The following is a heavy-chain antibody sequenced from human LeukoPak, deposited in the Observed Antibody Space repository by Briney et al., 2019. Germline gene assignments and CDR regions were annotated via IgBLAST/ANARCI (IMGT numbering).Heavy chain of an antibody. D-gene: IGHD3-9*01. Sequence: GGSLRLSCADSGFTFRSYAMHWVRQAPGKGLEWVAVTSYDGSKKYYADSVKGRFTISRDNSKNTLYLQMSSLRVEDTAMYYCARGNYDILTGSAFDYWGQGTLVTVSS. CDR3: ARGNYDILTGSAFDY. CDR2: TSYDGSKK. CDR1: GFTFRSYA. J-gene: IGHJ4*02. V-gene: IGHV3-30*04.